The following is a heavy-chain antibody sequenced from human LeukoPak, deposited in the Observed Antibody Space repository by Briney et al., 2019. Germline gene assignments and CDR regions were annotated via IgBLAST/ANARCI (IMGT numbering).Heavy chain of an antibody. CDR3: ARGSGGRSDY. J-gene: IGHJ4*02. Sequence: SETLPLTCTVPGGSISSYYWGWIRQPPGKGLEWIGYIYYSGITNYNPSLKSRVTISVDTSKNQFSLKLSSVTAADTAVYYCARGSGGRSDYWGQGTLVTVSS. D-gene: IGHD4-23*01. V-gene: IGHV4-59*01. CDR2: IYYSGIT. CDR1: GGSISSYY.